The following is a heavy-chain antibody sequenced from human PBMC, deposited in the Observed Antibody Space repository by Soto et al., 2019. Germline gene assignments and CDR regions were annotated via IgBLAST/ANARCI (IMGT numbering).Heavy chain of an antibody. D-gene: IGHD3-10*01. V-gene: IGHV4-59*08. CDR3: ARHNGSGRLDY. Sequence: SETLSLTCTVSGGSISSYYWSWIRQPPGKGLEWIGYIYYSGSTNYNPSLKSRVTISVDTSKNQFSLKLSSVTAADTAVYYCARHNGSGRLDYWGQGTLVTVSS. J-gene: IGHJ4*02. CDR1: GGSISSYY. CDR2: IYYSGST.